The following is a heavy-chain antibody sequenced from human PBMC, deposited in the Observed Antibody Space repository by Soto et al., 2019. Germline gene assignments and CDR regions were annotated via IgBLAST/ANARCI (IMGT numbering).Heavy chain of an antibody. Sequence: SETLSLTCTVSGGSISSYYWSWIRQPPGKGLEWIGYIYYSGSTNYNPSLKSRVTISVDTSKNQFSLKLSSVTAADTAVYYCASTGWLLHYFDYWGQGTLVTVSS. CDR1: GGSISSYY. D-gene: IGHD5-12*01. V-gene: IGHV4-59*08. CDR3: ASTGWLLHYFDY. CDR2: IYYSGST. J-gene: IGHJ4*02.